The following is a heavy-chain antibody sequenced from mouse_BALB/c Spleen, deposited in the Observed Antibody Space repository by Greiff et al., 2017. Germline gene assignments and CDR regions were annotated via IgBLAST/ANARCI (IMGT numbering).Heavy chain of an antibody. Sequence: VQVVESGPGLVAPSQSLSITCTVSGFSLTSYGVHWVRQPPGKGLEWLGVIWAGGSTNYNSALMSRLSISKDNSKSQVFLKMNSLQTDDTAMYYCARDRDYGSSYLDYWGQGTTLTVSS. J-gene: IGHJ2*01. CDR2: IWAGGST. CDR3: ARDRDYGSSYLDY. CDR1: GFSLTSYG. D-gene: IGHD1-1*01. V-gene: IGHV2-9*02.